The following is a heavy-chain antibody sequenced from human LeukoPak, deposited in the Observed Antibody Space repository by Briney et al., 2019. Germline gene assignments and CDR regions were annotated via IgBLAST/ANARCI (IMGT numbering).Heavy chain of an antibody. Sequence: SETLSLTCTVSGGSISSSGYSWAWIRQPPGKGLEWVGSIYYSGSTYYNPSLKSRVTISVDTSKNQFSLKLSSVTAADTAVYYCARDDAITMIVSLGAFDIWGQGTMVTVSS. J-gene: IGHJ3*02. V-gene: IGHV4-39*07. CDR1: GGSISSSGYS. D-gene: IGHD3-22*01. CDR2: IYYSGST. CDR3: ARDDAITMIVSLGAFDI.